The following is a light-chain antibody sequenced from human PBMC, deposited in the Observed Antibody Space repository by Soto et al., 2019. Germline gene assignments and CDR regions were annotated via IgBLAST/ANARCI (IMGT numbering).Light chain of an antibody. CDR1: NIGSKS. CDR2: DDG. V-gene: IGLV3-21*02. Sequence: SYQLPQPPSVSVAPGQTARITCGGNNIGSKSVHWYQQKPGQAPVLVIYDDGDRPSGIPERFSGSNSGNTATLTISRVEAGDEADYFCQVWDSSSDHREVFGNGTKVTVL. J-gene: IGLJ1*01. CDR3: QVWDSSSDHREV.